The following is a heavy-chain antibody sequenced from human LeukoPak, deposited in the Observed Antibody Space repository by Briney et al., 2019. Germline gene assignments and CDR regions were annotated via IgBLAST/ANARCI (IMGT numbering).Heavy chain of an antibody. CDR2: ITSTSDTI. CDR3: ARSSGYPFFDY. J-gene: IGHJ4*02. D-gene: IGHD3-22*01. CDR1: GFTFSDYS. Sequence: PGGSLRLSCAASGFTFSDYSMNWVRQAPGAGLEWLSYITSTSDTIYYADSVKGRFTSSRDNAKNSVYLQMNSLRAEDTAVYYCARSSGYPFFDYWGQGTLVTVSS. V-gene: IGHV3-48*01.